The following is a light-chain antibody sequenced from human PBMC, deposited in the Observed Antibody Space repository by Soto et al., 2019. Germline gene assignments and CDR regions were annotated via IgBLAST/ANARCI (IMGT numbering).Light chain of an antibody. J-gene: IGKJ4*01. Sequence: DIQMTQSPSSVSASVGDRVTITCRASKGIGSWLAGYQQKPGKAPKLLIYAASSLQSGVPSRFSRSGSGTDFTLPSSSLQPEDFANCYCLQANTFPLTFGGGTQVEIK. CDR2: AAS. CDR1: KGIGSW. CDR3: LQANTFPLT. V-gene: IGKV1-12*01.